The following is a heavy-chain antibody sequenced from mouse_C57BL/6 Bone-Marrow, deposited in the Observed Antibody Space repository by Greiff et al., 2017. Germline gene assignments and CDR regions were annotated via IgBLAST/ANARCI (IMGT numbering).Heavy chain of an antibody. V-gene: IGHV1-5*01. Sequence: VHVKQPGTVLARPGASVKMSCKTSGYTFTSYWMHWVKQRPGQGLAWIGAIYPGNSDTSYNQKFKGKAKLTAVPPASTASMELSSLTNEDSAVDDCTRPHYYSNDGDDMDYWGQGTAVTVSA. CDR2: IYPGNSDT. J-gene: IGHJ4*01. D-gene: IGHD2-5*01. CDR3: TRPHYYSNDGDDMDY. CDR1: GYTFTSYW.